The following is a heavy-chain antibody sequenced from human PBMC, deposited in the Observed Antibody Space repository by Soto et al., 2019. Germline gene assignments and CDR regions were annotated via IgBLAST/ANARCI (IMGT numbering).Heavy chain of an antibody. J-gene: IGHJ5*02. CDR3: ARVSGSGSYYPDRNWFDP. CDR1: GGSISSYY. CDR2: IYYSGST. V-gene: IGHV4-59*01. D-gene: IGHD3-10*01. Sequence: PSETLSLTCTVSGGSISSYYWSWIRQPPGKGLEWIGYIYYSGSTNYNPSLKSRVTISVDTSKNQFSLKLSSVTAADTAVYYCARVSGSGSYYPDRNWFDPWGQGTLVTV.